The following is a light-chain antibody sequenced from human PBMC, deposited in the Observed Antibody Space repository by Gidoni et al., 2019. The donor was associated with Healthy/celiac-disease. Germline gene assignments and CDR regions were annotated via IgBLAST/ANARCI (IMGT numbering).Light chain of an antibody. J-gene: IGKJ4*02. V-gene: IGKV3-11*01. CDR1: QSVSSY. Sequence: MFPPSPATLSLSPAERATLACRASQSVSSYVTWYQQKPGQAPRLLIYDASNRATGIPARCSGSGCGTDFTLTISSLEHEDVADYYCQQRSNWRTFGGGTKVEIK. CDR3: QQRSNWRT. CDR2: DAS.